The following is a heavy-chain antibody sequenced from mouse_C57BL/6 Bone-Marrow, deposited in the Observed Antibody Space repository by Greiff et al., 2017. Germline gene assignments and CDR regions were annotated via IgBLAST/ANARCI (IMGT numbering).Heavy chain of an antibody. V-gene: IGHV1-80*01. CDR2: IYPGDGDT. D-gene: IGHD4-1*01. CDR3: ARDWDYFDD. J-gene: IGHJ2*01. CDR1: GYAFSTYG. Sequence: QVQLKESGAALVKPGASVKISCKASGYAFSTYGMNWVKQRPGKGLEWIGQIYPGDGDTNYNGKFKGKATLTAAKSASTAYMQLSSLTSEDSAVYFGARDWDYFDDWGQGTTLTVSS.